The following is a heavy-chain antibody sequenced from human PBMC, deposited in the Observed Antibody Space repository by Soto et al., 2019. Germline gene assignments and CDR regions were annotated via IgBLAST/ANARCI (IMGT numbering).Heavy chain of an antibody. V-gene: IGHV1-69*05. CDR2: IIPVFGTT. CDR3: AGASKQKVIDY. Sequence: SVKVSCKDSGGLFSSFAISWVRQAPGQGLEWLGGIIPVFGTTNYAQKFQGWVTMTRDTSISTAYMELSRLRSDDTAVYYCAGASKQKVIDYWGQGTLVTVSS. CDR1: GGLFSSFA. D-gene: IGHD4-4*01. J-gene: IGHJ4*02.